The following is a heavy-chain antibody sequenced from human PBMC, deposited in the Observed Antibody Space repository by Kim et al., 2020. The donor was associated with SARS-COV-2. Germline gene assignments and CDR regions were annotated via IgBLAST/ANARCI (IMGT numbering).Heavy chain of an antibody. CDR2: IYPGDSDT. CDR1: GYSFTSYW. CDR3: ARHSPPSLGLTLPIAAAYSSYDY. Sequence: GESLKISCKGSGYSFTSYWIGWVRQMPGKGLEWMGIIYPGDSDTRYSPSFQGQVTISADKSISTAYLQWSSLKASDTAMYYCARHSPPSLGLTLPIAAAYSSYDYWGQGTLVTVSS. D-gene: IGHD6-13*01. V-gene: IGHV5-51*01. J-gene: IGHJ4*02.